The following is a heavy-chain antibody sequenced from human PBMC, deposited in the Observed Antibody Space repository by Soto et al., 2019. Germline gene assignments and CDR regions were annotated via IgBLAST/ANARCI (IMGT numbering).Heavy chain of an antibody. Sequence: SETLYLTCGVSGGSINSSSYFGGWVRQPPGKGLEWIGSIYYSGSTYYNPSLRSRVTISVDTSKNQFSLKLSSVTAADTAVFYCARHYSSGSRNWFDPWGQGTLVTVS. CDR2: IYYSGST. V-gene: IGHV4-39*01. CDR1: GGSINSSSYF. CDR3: ARHYSSGSRNWFDP. D-gene: IGHD6-19*01. J-gene: IGHJ5*02.